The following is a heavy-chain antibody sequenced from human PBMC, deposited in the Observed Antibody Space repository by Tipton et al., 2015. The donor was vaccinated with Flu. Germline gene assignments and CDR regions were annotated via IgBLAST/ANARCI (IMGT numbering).Heavy chain of an antibody. CDR3: ARDLWPYSGTYYASD. V-gene: IGHV3-30*02. J-gene: IGHJ4*02. CDR1: GFTFSTYW. CDR2: IRYDGSNK. Sequence: SLRLSCAAPGFTFSTYWMSWVRQAPGKGLEWVALIRYDGSNKYYADSVKGRFTISRDNSKNTLYLQMKSLRAEDTALYYCARDLWPYSGTYYASDWGQGTLVTVSS. D-gene: IGHD1-26*01.